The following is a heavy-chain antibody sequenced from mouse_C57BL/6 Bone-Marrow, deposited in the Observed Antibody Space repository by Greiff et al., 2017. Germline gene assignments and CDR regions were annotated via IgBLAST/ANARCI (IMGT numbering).Heavy chain of an antibody. V-gene: IGHV1-74*01. CDR1: GYTFTSYW. D-gene: IGHD1-1*01. Sequence: QVQLQQPGAELVKPGASVKVSCKASGYTFTSYWMHWVKQRPGQGLEWIGRIHPSDSDTNYNQKFKGKATLTVDKSSSTAYMQLSSLTSEDSAVYDGAKEGEDYYGSSYDYAMDYWGQGTSVTVSS. J-gene: IGHJ4*01. CDR2: IHPSDSDT. CDR3: AKEGEDYYGSSYDYAMDY.